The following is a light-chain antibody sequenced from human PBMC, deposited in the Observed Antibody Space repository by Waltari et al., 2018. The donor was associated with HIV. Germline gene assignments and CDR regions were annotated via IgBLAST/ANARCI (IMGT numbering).Light chain of an antibody. J-gene: IGKJ2*01. CDR1: QCLLHRNGDNY. CDR3: KQALQAPYT. CDR2: WGS. Sequence: DVVMTQSPVSLSVSPGERDYISYRSTQCLLHRNGDNYLDWFLQRPGQSPQVLIYWGSNRDSGVPDRFSSSGSGTDFTLNISRVEAEDVGIYYCKQALQAPYTFGQGTKLEIK. V-gene: IGKV2-28*01.